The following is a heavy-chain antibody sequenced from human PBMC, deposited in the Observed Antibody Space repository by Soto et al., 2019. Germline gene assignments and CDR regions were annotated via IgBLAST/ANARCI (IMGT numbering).Heavy chain of an antibody. CDR1: GFTFSSYG. Sequence: GGSLRLSCAASGFTFSSYGMHWVRQAPGKGLEWVAVISYDGSNKYYADSVKGRFTISRDNSKNTLYLQMNSLRAEDTAVYYCAKDPPQSYSGYYYYMDVWGKGTTVTISS. V-gene: IGHV3-30*18. CDR3: AKDPPQSYSGYYYYMDV. J-gene: IGHJ6*03. CDR2: ISYDGSNK. D-gene: IGHD5-12*01.